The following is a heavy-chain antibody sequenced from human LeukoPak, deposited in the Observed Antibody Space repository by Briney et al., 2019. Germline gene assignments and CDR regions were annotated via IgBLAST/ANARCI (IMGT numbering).Heavy chain of an antibody. CDR1: GFNFSNYW. D-gene: IGHD4-17*01. Sequence: GGSLRLSCVASGFNFSNYWMSWVCQAPVEGLEWVANIKQDGSEKYYVDSVEGRFTISRDNAKNSLFLQMNSLRAEDTAVYYCAREDYGEPFDYWGQGTLVTVSS. J-gene: IGHJ4*02. CDR3: AREDYGEPFDY. CDR2: IKQDGSEK. V-gene: IGHV3-7*01.